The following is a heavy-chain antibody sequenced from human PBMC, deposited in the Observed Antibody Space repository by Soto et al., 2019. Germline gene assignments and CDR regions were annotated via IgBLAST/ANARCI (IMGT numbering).Heavy chain of an antibody. J-gene: IGHJ6*02. CDR1: GFTFSSYA. Sequence: EVQLVESGGGLVQPGGSLRLSCAASGFTFSSYAMHWVRQAPGKGLEYVSAISSNGGSTYYANSVKGRFTISRDNSKNTLYLQMGSLRAEDMAVYYCARGTFASYGLDVWGQGTTVTVSS. V-gene: IGHV3-64*01. CDR2: ISSNGGST. CDR3: ARGTFASYGLDV.